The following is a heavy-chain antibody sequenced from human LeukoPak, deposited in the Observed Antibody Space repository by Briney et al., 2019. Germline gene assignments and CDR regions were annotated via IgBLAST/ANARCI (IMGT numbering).Heavy chain of an antibody. CDR1: GGSISSGGYS. V-gene: IGHV4-30-2*01. CDR3: ARVSYYYDSSGYYDGYYFDY. CDR2: IYHSGST. J-gene: IGHJ4*02. D-gene: IGHD3-22*01. Sequence: SQTLSLTCAVSGGSISSGGYSWSWIRQPPGKGLEWIGYIYHSGSTYYNPSLKSRVTISVDRSKNQFSLKLSSVTAADTAVYYCARVSYYYDSSGYYDGYYFDYWGQGTLVTVSS.